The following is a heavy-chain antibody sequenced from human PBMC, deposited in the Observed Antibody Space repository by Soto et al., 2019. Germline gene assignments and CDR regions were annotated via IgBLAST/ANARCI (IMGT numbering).Heavy chain of an antibody. J-gene: IGHJ4*02. Sequence: PGGSLRLSCAASGFTFSAYDMHWVRQITGKGLEWVSSIGSAGDTFYLGSVKGRFTISRENAKNSLYLHMNNLRAGDTAVYYCVTANPTNFKYWGQGTLVTVSS. CDR1: GFTFSAYD. CDR3: VTANPTNFKY. V-gene: IGHV3-13*01. D-gene: IGHD2-21*02. CDR2: IGSAGDT.